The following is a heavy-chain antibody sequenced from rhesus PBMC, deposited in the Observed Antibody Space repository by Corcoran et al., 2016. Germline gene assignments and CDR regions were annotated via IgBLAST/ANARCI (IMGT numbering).Heavy chain of an antibody. J-gene: IGHJ2*01. CDR3: VRGAIPFYSDL. Sequence: QVQLQESGPGLVEPSESLSLTCSVTGGPRRSNWWSWTRQLPGKRLEWIGDIEGNTGEAKYSPSLKSRVTISRDNAKSSLSLQMNSLRAEDTAVYYCVRGAIPFYSDLWGPGTPIIISA. D-gene: IGHD3-3*01. CDR1: GGPRRSNW. V-gene: IGHV4S16*01. CDR2: IEGNTGEA.